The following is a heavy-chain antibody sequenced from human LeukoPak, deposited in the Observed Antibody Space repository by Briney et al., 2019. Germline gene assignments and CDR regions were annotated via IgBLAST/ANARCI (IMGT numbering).Heavy chain of an antibody. CDR3: ARGLKRRMYYSEGSGYYSTYYFDL. J-gene: IGHJ4*02. D-gene: IGHD3-22*01. V-gene: IGHV4-31*03. CDR2: IYYSGST. CDR1: GGSISSGGYY. Sequence: SETLSLTCTVSGGSISSGGYYWSWIRQHPGKGLEWIGYIYYSGSTYYNPSLKSRVTISRDTSKNQFSPKLSSVTAADTTIYYCARGLKRRMYYSEGSGYYSTYYFDLWGQGTLVTVSS.